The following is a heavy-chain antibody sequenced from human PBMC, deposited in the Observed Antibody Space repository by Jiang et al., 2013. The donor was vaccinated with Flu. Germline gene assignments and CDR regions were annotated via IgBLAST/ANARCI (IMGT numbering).Heavy chain of an antibody. D-gene: IGHD6-19*01. V-gene: IGHV4-61*02. J-gene: IGHJ6*02. CDR3: ASHRSGWYRYYYYYGMDV. CDR2: LYHGST. Sequence: EWDWAYLYHGSTNYNPSLKSRVTISVDTSKNQFSLKLSSVTATDTAVYYCASHRSGWYRYYYYYGMDVWGQGTTVTVSS.